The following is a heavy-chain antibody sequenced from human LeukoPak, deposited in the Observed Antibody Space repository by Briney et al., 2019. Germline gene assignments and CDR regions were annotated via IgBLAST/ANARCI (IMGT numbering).Heavy chain of an antibody. CDR1: GVAFSGDA. CDR3: ARDRGGY. J-gene: IGHJ4*02. V-gene: IGHV3-23*01. CDR2: ISGSGSST. D-gene: IGHD2-15*01. Sequence: PGGSLRLSCVASGVAFSGDAMSWVRQAPGKGLEWVSSISGSGSSTYYADSVKGRFTISRDNSKNTLYLQMSSLRVEDTAVYYCARDRGGYWGQGTLVTVSS.